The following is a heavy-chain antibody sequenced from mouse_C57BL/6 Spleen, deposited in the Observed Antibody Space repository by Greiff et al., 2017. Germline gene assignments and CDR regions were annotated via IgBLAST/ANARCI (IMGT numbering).Heavy chain of an antibody. CDR1: GYAFSSSW. V-gene: IGHV1-82*01. CDR2: IYPGDGDT. CDR3: ARGYGSSYWDIDV. Sequence: QVQLQQSGPELVKPGASVKISCKASGYAFSSSWMNWVKQRPGKGLEWIGRIYPGDGDTNYNGKFKGKATLTADKSSSTAYMQLSSLTSEDSAVYFCARGYGSSYWDIDVWGTGTTVTVSA. J-gene: IGHJ1*03. D-gene: IGHD1-1*01.